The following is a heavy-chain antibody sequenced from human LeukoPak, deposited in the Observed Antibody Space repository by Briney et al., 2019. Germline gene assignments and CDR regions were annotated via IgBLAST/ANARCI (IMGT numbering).Heavy chain of an antibody. Sequence: ASVKVSCKASGYAFNVHGITWVRQAPREGLEWMGCISAYKGNTNYAGKFQGRVTMTTDTSTSTGYMELTSLRSDDTAVYYCARTLGGNYVEMATGVDLWGRGTLVIVSS. V-gene: IGHV1-18*01. D-gene: IGHD5-24*01. J-gene: IGHJ2*01. CDR2: ISAYKGNT. CDR1: GYAFNVHG. CDR3: ARTLGGNYVEMATGVDL.